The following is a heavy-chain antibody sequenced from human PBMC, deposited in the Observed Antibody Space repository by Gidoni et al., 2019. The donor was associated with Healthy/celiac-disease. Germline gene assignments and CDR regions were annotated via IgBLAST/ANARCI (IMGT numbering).Heavy chain of an antibody. J-gene: IGHJ6*03. Sequence: EVQLVESGGGLVKPGRSLRLSCTASGFTFGDYAMSWFRQAPGKGLEWVGFIRSKAYGGTTEYAASVKGRFTISRDDSTSIAYLQMSSLKTEDTAVYYCTKDRVYGPYYYMDVWGKGTTVTVSS. CDR2: IRSKAYGGTT. D-gene: IGHD3-10*01. CDR3: TKDRVYGPYYYMDV. V-gene: IGHV3-49*05. CDR1: GFTFGDYA.